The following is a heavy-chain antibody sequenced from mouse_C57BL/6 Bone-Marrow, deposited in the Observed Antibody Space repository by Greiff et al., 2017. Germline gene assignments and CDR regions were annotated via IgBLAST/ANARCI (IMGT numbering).Heavy chain of an antibody. J-gene: IGHJ4*01. CDR3: ARSVYYDFSYAMDY. Sequence: VQLQESGAELVRPGTSVKMSCKASGYTFTNYWIGWAKQRPGHGLEWIGDIYPGGGYTNYNEKFKGKATLTADKSSSTAYMQFSSLTSEDSAIYYCARSVYYDFSYAMDYWGQGTSVTVSS. CDR1: GYTFTNYW. V-gene: IGHV1-63*01. D-gene: IGHD2-4*01. CDR2: IYPGGGYT.